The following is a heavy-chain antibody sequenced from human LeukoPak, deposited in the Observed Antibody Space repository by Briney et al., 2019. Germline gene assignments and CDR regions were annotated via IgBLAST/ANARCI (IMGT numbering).Heavy chain of an antibody. D-gene: IGHD4-17*01. CDR1: GGSISSSSYY. J-gene: IGHJ3*02. V-gene: IGHV4-39*01. CDR3: ARRLTGSYGDDAFDI. Sequence: SETLSLTCTVSGGSISSSSYYWGWIRQPPGKGLEWIGSIYYSGSTYYNPSLKSRVTISVDTSKNQFSLKLSSVTAADTAVDYCARRLTGSYGDDAFDIWGQGTMVTVSS. CDR2: IYYSGST.